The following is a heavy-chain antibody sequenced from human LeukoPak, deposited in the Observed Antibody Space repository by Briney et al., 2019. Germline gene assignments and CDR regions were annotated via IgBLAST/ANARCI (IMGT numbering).Heavy chain of an antibody. CDR2: ISSSSSYI. Sequence: GGSLRLSCAASGFTFSSYSMNWVRQAPGKGLEWVSSISSSSSYIYYADSVKGRFTISRDNAKNSLYLQMNSLRAEDTAVYYCARGLAMVRGGHFDYWCQGTLVTVSS. CDR3: ARGLAMVRGGHFDY. J-gene: IGHJ4*02. D-gene: IGHD3-10*01. V-gene: IGHV3-21*01. CDR1: GFTFSSYS.